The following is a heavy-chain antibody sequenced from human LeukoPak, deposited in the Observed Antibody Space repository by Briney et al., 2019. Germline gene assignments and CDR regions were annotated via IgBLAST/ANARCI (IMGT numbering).Heavy chain of an antibody. J-gene: IGHJ4*02. V-gene: IGHV3-48*04. CDR2: ISSSSSTI. D-gene: IGHD1-26*01. CDR1: GFTSSSYS. CDR3: ARDRGGSYSAIDY. Sequence: GGSLRLSCAASGFTSSSYSMNWVRQAPGKGLEWVSFISSSSSTIYYADSVKGRFTISRDNAKNSLYLQMNSLRAEDTAVYYCARDRGGSYSAIDYWGQGTLVTVSP.